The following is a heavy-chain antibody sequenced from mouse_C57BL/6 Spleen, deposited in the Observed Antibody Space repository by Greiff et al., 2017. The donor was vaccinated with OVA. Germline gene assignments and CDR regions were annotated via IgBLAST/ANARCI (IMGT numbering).Heavy chain of an antibody. D-gene: IGHD1-1*01. Sequence: QVQLQQSGAELVRPGASVTLSCKASGYTFTDYELHWVKQTPVHGLAWIGAIDPETGGTAYNQKFKGKAILTADKSSSTAYMELRSLTSEDAAVYYCTRYHYYGPFDYWGQGTTLTVSS. V-gene: IGHV1-15*01. CDR2: IDPETGGT. J-gene: IGHJ2*01. CDR3: TRYHYYGPFDY. CDR1: GYTFTDYE.